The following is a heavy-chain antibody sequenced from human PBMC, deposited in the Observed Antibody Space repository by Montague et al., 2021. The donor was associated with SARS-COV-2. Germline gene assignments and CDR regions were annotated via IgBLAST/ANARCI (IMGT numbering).Heavy chain of an antibody. J-gene: IGHJ3*02. Sequence: SLRLSCAASVFTFSNYAMSLVRQAPGKGLEWISTVSGSTTNTFXXXSXXXRFXISRDNSKDTLYMQLNSLQLEDSAVSYCAKDLTVYDTSGYYNYSPSDIWGRGAMVTVS. V-gene: IGHV3-23*01. CDR3: AKDLTVYDTSGYYNYSPSDI. CDR2: VSGSTTNT. CDR1: VFTFSNYA. D-gene: IGHD3-22*01.